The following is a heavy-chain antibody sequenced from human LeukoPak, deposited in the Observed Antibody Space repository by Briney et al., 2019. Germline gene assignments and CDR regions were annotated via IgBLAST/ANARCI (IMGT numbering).Heavy chain of an antibody. CDR2: IRYDGINK. V-gene: IGHV3-30*02. CDR3: ARGQVVPVTGWFDP. CDR1: GFTFSSYG. D-gene: IGHD2-2*01. J-gene: IGHJ5*02. Sequence: GGSLRLSCAASGFTFSSYGMDWVRQAPGKGLEWVAFIRYDGINKYYVDSVKGRFTISRDNSKNTLYLQMNSLRPEDTAVYYCARGQVVPVTGWFDPWGQGTLVTVSS.